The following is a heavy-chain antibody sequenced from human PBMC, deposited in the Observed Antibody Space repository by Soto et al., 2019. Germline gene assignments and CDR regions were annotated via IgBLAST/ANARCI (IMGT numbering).Heavy chain of an antibody. CDR2: IIPILGIA. J-gene: IGHJ6*03. V-gene: IGHV1-69*02. D-gene: IGHD2-8*01. Sequence: WASVKVSCKASGGTFSSYTISWVRQAPGQGLEWMGRIIPILGIANYAQKFQGRVTITADKSTSTAYMELSSLRSEDTAVYYCASSSDRLGYCTNGVCFDRFGYHYYYMDVWGKGTSVTVSS. CDR1: GGTFSSYT. CDR3: ASSSDRLGYCTNGVCFDRFGYHYYYMDV.